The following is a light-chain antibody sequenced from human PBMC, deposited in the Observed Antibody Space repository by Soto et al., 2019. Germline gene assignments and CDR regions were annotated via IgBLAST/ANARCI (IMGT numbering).Light chain of an antibody. J-gene: IGKJ4*01. CDR1: QSVSSNC. V-gene: IGKV3-20*01. CDR2: GAS. CDR3: HQYGSSPLT. Sequence: EIVLTQSPGTLSLSPGERATLSCRASQSVSSNCLAWYQQSPGQAPRLLIYGASSRATGIPDRFSGSGSGTDFTLTISRLEAEDFAMYYCHQYGSSPLTFGGGTKVDIK.